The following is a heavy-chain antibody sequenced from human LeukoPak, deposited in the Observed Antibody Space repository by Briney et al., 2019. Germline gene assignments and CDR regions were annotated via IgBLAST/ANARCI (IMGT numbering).Heavy chain of an antibody. J-gene: IGHJ5*02. D-gene: IGHD3-10*01. Sequence: SETLSLTCTVSGGSISSYYWSWIRQPPGKGLEWIGYIYYSGSTNYNPSLKSRVTISVDTSKNQFSLKLSSVTAADTAVYYCARIRQGWFDPWGQGTLVTVSS. CDR2: IYYSGST. V-gene: IGHV4-59*08. CDR1: GGSISSYY. CDR3: ARIRQGWFDP.